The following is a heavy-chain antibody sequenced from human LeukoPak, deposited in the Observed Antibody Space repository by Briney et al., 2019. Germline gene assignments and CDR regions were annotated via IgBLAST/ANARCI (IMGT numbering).Heavy chain of an antibody. CDR1: GFTFSSYG. J-gene: IGHJ4*02. Sequence: GGSLRLSCAASGFTFSSYGMHWVRQAPGKGLEWVAFIRYDGSNKYYADSVKGRFTISRDNSKNALYLQMNSLRAEDTAVYYCARVSWGSPTHNFDYWGQGTLVTVSS. D-gene: IGHD1-26*01. CDR3: ARVSWGSPTHNFDY. CDR2: IRYDGSNK. V-gene: IGHV3-30*02.